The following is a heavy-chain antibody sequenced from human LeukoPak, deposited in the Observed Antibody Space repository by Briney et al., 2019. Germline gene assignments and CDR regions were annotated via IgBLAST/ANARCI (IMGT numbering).Heavy chain of an antibody. V-gene: IGHV3-23*01. D-gene: IGHD2-15*01. CDR2: ISCNGGST. Sequence: TGGSLCLSCAASGPSFSSSAMSWVRLPAGAGLERDSAISCNGGSTYYADSVKGRFTISRDNSKNTLYLQMSSLRAEDTALYYCASRSSVAASGPGWGQGTLVTVSS. CDR1: GPSFSSSA. CDR3: ASRSSVAASGPG. J-gene: IGHJ4*02.